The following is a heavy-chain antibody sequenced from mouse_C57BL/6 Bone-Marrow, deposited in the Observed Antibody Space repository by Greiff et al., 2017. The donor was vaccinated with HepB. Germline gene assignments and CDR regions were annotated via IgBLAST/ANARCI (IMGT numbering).Heavy chain of an antibody. D-gene: IGHD1-1*01. CDR2: IHPNSGST. Sequence: VQLQQPGAELVKPGASVKLSCKASGYTFTSYWMHWVKQRPGQGLEWIGMIHPNSGSTNYNEKFKSKATLTVDKSSSTAYMQLSSLTSEDSAVYYCARTPTTVVVPFDYWGQGTTLTVSS. CDR1: GYTFTSYW. J-gene: IGHJ2*01. CDR3: ARTPTTVVVPFDY. V-gene: IGHV1-64*01.